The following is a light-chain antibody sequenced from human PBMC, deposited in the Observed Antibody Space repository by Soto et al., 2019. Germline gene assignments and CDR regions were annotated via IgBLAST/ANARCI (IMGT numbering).Light chain of an antibody. J-gene: IGLJ1*01. Sequence: QSVLTQPASVSGSPGQSITISCAGTSSDVGSYNLVSWYQNHPGKAPKLMIYEGSKRPSGVSNRFSGSKSGNTASLTISGLQAADEADYFCFSYAGSSTYVFGTGTKV. CDR2: EGS. V-gene: IGLV2-23*01. CDR1: SSDVGSYNL. CDR3: FSYAGSSTYV.